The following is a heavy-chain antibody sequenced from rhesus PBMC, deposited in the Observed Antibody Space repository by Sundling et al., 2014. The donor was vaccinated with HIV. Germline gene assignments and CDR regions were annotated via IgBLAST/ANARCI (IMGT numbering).Heavy chain of an antibody. CDR1: GFTFSSYG. Sequence: VQLVESGGDLVQPGGSLRLSCAASGFTFSSYGMYWVRQAPGKALEWISGLSSGGGTTYYADSVKGRFTISRDNSKNMLSLEMNSLRAEDTAVYYCAKDSGHYDIWTGFSGLDSWGQGAVVTVSS. J-gene: IGHJ6*01. V-gene: IGHV3S42*01. CDR2: LSSGGGTT. D-gene: IGHD3-3*01. CDR3: AKDSGHYDIWTGFSGLDS.